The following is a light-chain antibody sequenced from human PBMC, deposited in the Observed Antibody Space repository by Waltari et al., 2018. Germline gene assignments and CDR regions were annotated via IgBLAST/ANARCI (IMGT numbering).Light chain of an antibody. V-gene: IGLV2-14*01. CDR3: NSYAGSSSWV. CDR1: SSDVGFYNY. CDR2: DVS. J-gene: IGLJ3*02. Sequence: QSALTQPASVSGSPGQSITISCTGTSSDVGFYNYVPWYKQRPGKAPQLMLYDVSGRPSGVSKRVSGAKSANTASLTISGLQAEDEADYYCNSYAGSSSWVFGGGTKLTVL.